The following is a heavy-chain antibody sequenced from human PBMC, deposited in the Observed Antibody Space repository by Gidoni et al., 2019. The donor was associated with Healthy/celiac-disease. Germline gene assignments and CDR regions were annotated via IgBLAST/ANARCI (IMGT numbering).Heavy chain of an antibody. D-gene: IGHD2-15*01. V-gene: IGHV1-69*01. CDR3: ARGGGYCSGGSCSDY. Sequence: QVQLVQSGAEVKKPGSSVKVSCKASGGTFSRYTISWVRQAPGQGLEWMGGIIPMFGTTSYAQKFQGRVTITADESTSTAYMELSSLRSEDTAVYYCARGGGYCSGGSCSDYWGQGTLVTVSS. CDR2: IIPMFGTT. CDR1: GGTFSRYT. J-gene: IGHJ4*02.